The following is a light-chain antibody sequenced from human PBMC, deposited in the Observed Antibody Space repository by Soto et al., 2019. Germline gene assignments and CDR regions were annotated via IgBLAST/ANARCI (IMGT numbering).Light chain of an antibody. CDR1: QDISKY. Sequence: DIPVTQSPSSLSASVGDRVTIACQASQDISKYLNWYQQRPGKAPKLLISDASNLETGVPSRFSASGSGTDFSLTISSLQPEDLATYYCQHYDTLPITFGQGTRLEIK. V-gene: IGKV1-33*01. CDR2: DAS. J-gene: IGKJ5*01. CDR3: QHYDTLPIT.